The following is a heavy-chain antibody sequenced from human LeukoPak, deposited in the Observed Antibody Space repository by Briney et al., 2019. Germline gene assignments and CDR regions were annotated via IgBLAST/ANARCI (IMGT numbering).Heavy chain of an antibody. Sequence: TSETLSLTCTVSGGSISSYYWSWIRQPPGKGLEWIGYIYYSGSTNYNPSLKSRVTISVDTSKNQFSLKLSSVTAADTAVYYCASTQYSSGWYTFDYWGQGTLVTVSS. CDR3: ASTQYSSGWYTFDY. CDR2: IYYSGST. D-gene: IGHD6-19*01. V-gene: IGHV4-59*01. CDR1: GGSISSYY. J-gene: IGHJ4*02.